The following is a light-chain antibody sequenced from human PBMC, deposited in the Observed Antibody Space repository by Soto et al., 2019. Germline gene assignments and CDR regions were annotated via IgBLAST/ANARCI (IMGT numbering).Light chain of an antibody. J-gene: IGLJ2*01. V-gene: IGLV2-14*01. CDR2: EVS. Sequence: QSVLTQPASMSGSPGQSITISCTGTSSDVGGYNYVSWYQQHPDRAPKLIIYEVSNRPSGVSIRFSGSKSANTASLTISGLQAEDEADYYCSSYSPTYTVLFGGGTKLTVL. CDR3: SSYSPTYTVL. CDR1: SSDVGGYNY.